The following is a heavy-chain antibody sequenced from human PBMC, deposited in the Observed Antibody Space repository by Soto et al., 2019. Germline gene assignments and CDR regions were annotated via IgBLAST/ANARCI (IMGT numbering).Heavy chain of an antibody. J-gene: IGHJ4*02. Sequence: EVQLLESGGGLVQPGGSLRLSCAASGFTFSNYAMSWVRQAPGKGLEWVSAISGSGGSTYYADSVKGRFTISRDNSKNTLYLQMNSLRAEDTAVYYCAKDKINYVWGSSVDYWGQGTLVTVSS. CDR1: GFTFSNYA. CDR2: ISGSGGST. CDR3: AKDKINYVWGSSVDY. D-gene: IGHD3-16*01. V-gene: IGHV3-23*01.